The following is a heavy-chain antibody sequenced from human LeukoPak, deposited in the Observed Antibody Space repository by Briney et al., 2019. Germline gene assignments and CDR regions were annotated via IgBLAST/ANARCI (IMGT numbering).Heavy chain of an antibody. CDR3: ARRLDYFDY. J-gene: IGHJ4*02. V-gene: IGHV4-34*01. CDR1: GGSFSGYY. Sequence: TSETLSLTCAVYGGSFSGYYWSWIRQPPGKGLEWIGSIYYSGSTYYNPSLKSRVTISVDTSKNQFSLKLSSVTAADTAVYYCARRLDYFDYWGQGTLVTVSS. CDR2: IYYSGST.